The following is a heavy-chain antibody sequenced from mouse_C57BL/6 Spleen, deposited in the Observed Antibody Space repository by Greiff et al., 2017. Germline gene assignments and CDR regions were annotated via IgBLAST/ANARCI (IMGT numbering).Heavy chain of an antibody. CDR3: ARRPIYDGYYKGFDY. D-gene: IGHD2-3*01. CDR1: GFSLSTSGMG. V-gene: IGHV8-12*01. CDR2: IYWDDDK. J-gene: IGHJ2*01. Sequence: QVQLKESGPGILQSSQTLSLTCSFSGFSLSTSGMGVSWIRQPSGKGLEWLAHIYWDDDKRYNPSLKSRLTISKDTSRNQVFLKITSVDTADTATYYCARRPIYDGYYKGFDYWGQGTTRTVSS.